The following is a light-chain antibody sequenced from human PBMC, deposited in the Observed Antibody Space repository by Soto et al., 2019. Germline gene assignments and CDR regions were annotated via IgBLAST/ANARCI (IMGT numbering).Light chain of an antibody. J-gene: IGKJ4*01. CDR2: GAS. CDR3: HQYDSSPLT. Sequence: EIVLTQSPGTLSLSPGERATLSCRASQSVSSSYLAWYQQKPGQAPRLLIYGASSRATGIPDRFSGSGSGTDFTLNISSLEPEDCAVYYWHQYDSSPLTFGGGTKVEIK. CDR1: QSVSSSY. V-gene: IGKV3-20*01.